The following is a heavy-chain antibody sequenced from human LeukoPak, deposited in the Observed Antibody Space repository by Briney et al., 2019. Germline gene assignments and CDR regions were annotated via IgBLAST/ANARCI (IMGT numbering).Heavy chain of an antibody. J-gene: IGHJ4*02. CDR3: ARDYYDSSGYYHTPGY. Sequence: GGSLRLSCAASGFTFSSYGMHWVRQAPGKGLEWVAVIWYDGSNKYYADSVKGRFTFSRDNSKNTLYLQMNSLRAEDTAVYYCARDYYDSSGYYHTPGYWGQGTLVTVSS. CDR1: GFTFSSYG. CDR2: IWYDGSNK. D-gene: IGHD3-22*01. V-gene: IGHV3-33*01.